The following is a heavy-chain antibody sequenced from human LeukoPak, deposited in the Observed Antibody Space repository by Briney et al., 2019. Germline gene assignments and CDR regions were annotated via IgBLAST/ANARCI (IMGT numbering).Heavy chain of an antibody. D-gene: IGHD4-11*01. CDR3: AKGWTVTTVQPFDY. J-gene: IGHJ4*02. CDR2: ISGSGGTT. V-gene: IGHV3-23*01. CDR1: GFTFSSYA. Sequence: PGGSLRLSCAASGFTFSSYAMSWVRQAAGKGLEWVSGISGSGGTTYYADSVKGRFTISRDNSKNTLSLQMNSLRAEDTAVYYCAKGWTVTTVQPFDYWGQGTLVTVSS.